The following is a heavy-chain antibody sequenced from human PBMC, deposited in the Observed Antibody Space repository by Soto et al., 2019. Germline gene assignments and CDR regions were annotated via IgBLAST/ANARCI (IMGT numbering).Heavy chain of an antibody. CDR2: ISSSSSYT. D-gene: IGHD3-10*01. V-gene: IGHV3-11*06. Sequence: LSLTCAVSGFAFSDYYMSWIRQAPGKGLEWVSYISSSSSYTNYADSVKGRFTISRDNAKNSLYLQMNSLRAEDTAVYYCARGIPSGGMDVWGQGTTVTVSS. J-gene: IGHJ6*02. CDR3: ARGIPSGGMDV. CDR1: GFAFSDYY.